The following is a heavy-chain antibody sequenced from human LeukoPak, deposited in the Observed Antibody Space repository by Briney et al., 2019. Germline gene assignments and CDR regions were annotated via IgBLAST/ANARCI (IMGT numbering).Heavy chain of an antibody. CDR3: ARDLAVDTAMVKDCFDP. D-gene: IGHD5-18*01. CDR2: ISFDRTNT. Sequence: GGSLRLSCAASGFNFSSHGRHWVGQAPGKGLVGVAVISFDRTNTFYTDSVKGRFTISRDNSKNTLYLQMDSLRAEDTAVYYCARDLAVDTAMVKDCFDPWGQGTLVTVSS. CDR1: GFNFSSHG. V-gene: IGHV3-30*03. J-gene: IGHJ5*02.